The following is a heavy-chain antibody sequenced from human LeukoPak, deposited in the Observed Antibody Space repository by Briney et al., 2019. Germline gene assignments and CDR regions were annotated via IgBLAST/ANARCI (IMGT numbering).Heavy chain of an antibody. CDR2: ISGSSGII. Sequence: GGSLRLSCAASGFTFNTYTMNWVRQAPGKGLEWVSYISGSSGIIDYADSVRGRFTISRDNAKNSLYLQMNSLRAEDTAVYYCARNKAVAGYSRFDYWGQGTLVTVSS. D-gene: IGHD6-19*01. J-gene: IGHJ4*02. CDR3: ARNKAVAGYSRFDY. V-gene: IGHV3-48*01. CDR1: GFTFNTYT.